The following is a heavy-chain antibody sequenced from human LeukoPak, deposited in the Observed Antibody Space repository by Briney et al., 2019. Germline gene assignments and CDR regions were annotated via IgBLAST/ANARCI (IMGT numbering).Heavy chain of an antibody. CDR2: ISSSSSYI. J-gene: IGHJ3*02. Sequence: PGGSLRLSCAASGLTFSSYAMSWVRQAPGKGLEWVSSISSSSSYIYYADSVKGRFTISRDNAKNSLYLQMNSLRAEDTAVYYCARPTMATMAPGAFDIGGQGTMVTVSS. V-gene: IGHV3-21*01. CDR3: ARPTMATMAPGAFDI. CDR1: GLTFSSYA. D-gene: IGHD5-24*01.